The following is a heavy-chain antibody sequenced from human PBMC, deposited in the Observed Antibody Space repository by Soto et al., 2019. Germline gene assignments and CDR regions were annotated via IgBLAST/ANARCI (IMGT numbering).Heavy chain of an antibody. CDR1: GFTLSSYA. V-gene: IGHV3-64D*08. J-gene: IGHJ6*02. CDR3: VKDQAEAARYYYYGMDV. D-gene: IGHD6-6*01. Sequence: GGSLRLSCSASGFTLSSYAMHWVRQAPGKGLEYVSAISSNGGSTYYADSVKGRFTISRDNSKNTLYLQMSSLRAEDTAVYYCVKDQAEAARYYYYGMDVWGQGTTVTVS. CDR2: ISSNGGST.